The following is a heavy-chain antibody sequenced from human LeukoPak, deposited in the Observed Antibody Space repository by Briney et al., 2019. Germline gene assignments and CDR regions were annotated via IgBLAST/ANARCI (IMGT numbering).Heavy chain of an antibody. Sequence: RRSLRLSCAASGFSFSSYGMHWVRQAPGKGLEWVAVIWYDGSKKYYADSVKGRFIISRHNSRNTLYLQMNSLRAEDTAPYYCAKSVAIYFYYGLDVWGQGATVTVSS. CDR2: IWYDGSKK. J-gene: IGHJ6*02. CDR1: GFSFSSYG. V-gene: IGHV3-33*06. CDR3: AKSVAIYFYYGLDV. D-gene: IGHD3-3*01.